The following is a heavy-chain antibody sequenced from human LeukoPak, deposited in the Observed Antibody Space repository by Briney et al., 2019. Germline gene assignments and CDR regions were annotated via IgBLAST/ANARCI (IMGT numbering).Heavy chain of an antibody. Sequence: ASVKVSCKASGYTFTGYYVHWVRQAPGQGLEWMGWINPHSGDTSYAQNFQGRVTMTRDTSISTVYMELSRLRSDDTAVYYCSTEDKYCTGANCGVFWGQGTLVTVSS. D-gene: IGHD2-8*02. CDR3: STEDKYCTGANCGVF. J-gene: IGHJ4*02. CDR1: GYTFTGYY. CDR2: INPHSGDT. V-gene: IGHV1-2*02.